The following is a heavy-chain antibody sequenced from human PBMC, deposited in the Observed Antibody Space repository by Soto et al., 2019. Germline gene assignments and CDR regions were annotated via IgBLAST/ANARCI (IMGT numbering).Heavy chain of an antibody. CDR1: GYTFTSYA. J-gene: IGHJ4*02. D-gene: IGHD3-10*01. Sequence: ASVKVSCKASGYTFTSYAMHRVRQAPGQRLEWMGWINAGNGNTKYSQKFQGRVTITRDTSASTANMELSSLRSEDTAVYYCARGPTMVRGVIMILVEWGQGTLVTVSS. V-gene: IGHV1-3*01. CDR2: INAGNGNT. CDR3: ARGPTMVRGVIMILVE.